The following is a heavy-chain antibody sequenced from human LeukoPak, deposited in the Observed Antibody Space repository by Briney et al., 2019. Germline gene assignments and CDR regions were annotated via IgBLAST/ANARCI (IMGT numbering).Heavy chain of an antibody. Sequence: SETLSLTCAVSGGSISSTNWWSWVRQPPGKGLEWIGYIYYSGSTNYNPSLKSRVTISVDTSKNQFSLKLSSVTAADTAVYYCARNGGWTYYFDYWGQGTLVTVSS. D-gene: IGHD6-19*01. V-gene: IGHV4-4*02. CDR3: ARNGGWTYYFDY. CDR2: IYYSGST. J-gene: IGHJ4*02. CDR1: GGSISSTNW.